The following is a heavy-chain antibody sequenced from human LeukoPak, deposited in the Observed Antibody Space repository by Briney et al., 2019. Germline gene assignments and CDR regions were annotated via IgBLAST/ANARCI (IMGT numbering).Heavy chain of an antibody. D-gene: IGHD2-2*01. J-gene: IGHJ4*02. Sequence: ASVKVSCKASGYTFTSYGISWVRQAPGQGLEWMGWISAYNGITNYAQKLQGRVTMTTDTSTSTAYMELRSLRSDDTAVYYCARDYPARSSTSCLHDYWGQGTLVTVSS. CDR1: GYTFTSYG. CDR3: ARDYPARSSTSCLHDY. V-gene: IGHV1-18*01. CDR2: ISAYNGIT.